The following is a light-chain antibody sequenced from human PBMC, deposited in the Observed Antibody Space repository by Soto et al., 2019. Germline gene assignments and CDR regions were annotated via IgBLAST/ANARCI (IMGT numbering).Light chain of an antibody. CDR2: KAS. CDR1: QSISSW. V-gene: IGKV1-5*03. J-gene: IGKJ1*01. Sequence: DIQMTQSPSTLSASVGDRVTITCRASQSISSWLAWYQQKTGKAPKLLIYKASSLESGVQSRFSGCGSGTEFTLTISSLQPYDFATYYCQQYNSPLFGQGTKVEIK. CDR3: QQYNSPL.